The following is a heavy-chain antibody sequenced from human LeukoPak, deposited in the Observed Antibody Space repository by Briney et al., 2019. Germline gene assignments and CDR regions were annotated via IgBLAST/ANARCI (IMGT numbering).Heavy chain of an antibody. Sequence: GGSLSLSCAPSGFTLRNNYMNGVPGAPEKGLEGGSVLSSGGGTDYPAPVKGRFTSSRDNSKNTLYLQMNRLRVEDTAVYYCARDRGNTYGPEGFDIWGQGTVVTVSS. CDR2: LSSGGGT. CDR1: GFTLRNNY. D-gene: IGHD5-18*01. CDR3: ARDRGNTYGPEGFDI. J-gene: IGHJ3*02. V-gene: IGHV3-66*01.